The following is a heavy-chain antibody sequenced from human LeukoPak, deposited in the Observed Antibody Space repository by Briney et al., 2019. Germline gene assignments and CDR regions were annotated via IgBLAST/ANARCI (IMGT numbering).Heavy chain of an antibody. CDR1: GYTFTNYD. CDR3: ARGEADSSGYPPFDP. D-gene: IGHD3-22*01. J-gene: IGHJ5*02. CDR2: MNPNIGNT. V-gene: IGHV1-8*03. Sequence: VASVKVSCKASGYTFTNYDINWVRQATGQGLEWMGWMNPNIGNTGYAQNFQGRVTITRDTSISTAYMELSRLRSEDTAMYYCARGEADSSGYPPFDPWGQGTLVTVSS.